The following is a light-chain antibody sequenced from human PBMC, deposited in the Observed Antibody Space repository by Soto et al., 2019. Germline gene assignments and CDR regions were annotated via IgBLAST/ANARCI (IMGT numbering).Light chain of an antibody. Sequence: QSVLTQPPSVSAAPGQKVTISCSGSSCNIGNNYVSWYQQLPGTAPKLLIYDNNKRPSGIPDRFSGSKSGTSATLGITGLQTGDEADYYCGTWDSSLSAYVFGTGTKATVL. V-gene: IGLV1-51*01. CDR1: SCNIGNNY. J-gene: IGLJ1*01. CDR2: DNN. CDR3: GTWDSSLSAYV.